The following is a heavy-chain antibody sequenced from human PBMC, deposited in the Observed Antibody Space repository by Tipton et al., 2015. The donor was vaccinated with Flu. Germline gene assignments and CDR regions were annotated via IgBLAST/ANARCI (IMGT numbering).Heavy chain of an antibody. Sequence: SLRLSCAASGFTFSSYGMHWVRQAPGKGLEWVAVISYDGSNKYYADSVKGRFTISRDNSKNTLYLQMNSLRAEDTAVYYCAKKEGGYERYGMDVWGQGTTVTVSS. J-gene: IGHJ6*02. CDR2: ISYDGSNK. CDR1: GFTFSSYG. CDR3: AKKEGGYERYGMDV. V-gene: IGHV3-30*18. D-gene: IGHD5-12*01.